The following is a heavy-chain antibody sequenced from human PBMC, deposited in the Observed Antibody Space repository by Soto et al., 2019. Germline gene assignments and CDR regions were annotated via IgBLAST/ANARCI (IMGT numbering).Heavy chain of an antibody. CDR1: GGTFSSYA. D-gene: IGHD3-16*01. J-gene: IGHJ5*02. CDR3: ARDGGGDGYNGERNWFDP. Sequence: QVQLVQSGAEVKKPGSSVKVSCKASGGTFSSYAISWVRQAPGQGLEWMGGIIPIFGTANYAQKFQGRVTITADETTSTAYMELGRLRSEDTAVYYCARDGGGDGYNGERNWFDPWGQGTLVTVSS. CDR2: IIPIFGTA. V-gene: IGHV1-69*12.